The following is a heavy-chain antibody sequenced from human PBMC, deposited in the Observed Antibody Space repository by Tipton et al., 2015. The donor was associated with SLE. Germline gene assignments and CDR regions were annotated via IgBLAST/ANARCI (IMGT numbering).Heavy chain of an antibody. CDR1: GGSFSGYY. D-gene: IGHD2-15*01. CDR2: INHSGST. Sequence: TLSLTCAVYGGSFSGYYWTWIRQTPGKGLEWIGEINHSGSTNYNPSLKSRVTISVDTSKNQFSLKLSSVTAADAAVYYCARNPTSYCSGGSCYSPWFDHWGQGTLVTVSS. J-gene: IGHJ5*02. V-gene: IGHV4-34*01. CDR3: ARNPTSYCSGGSCYSPWFDH.